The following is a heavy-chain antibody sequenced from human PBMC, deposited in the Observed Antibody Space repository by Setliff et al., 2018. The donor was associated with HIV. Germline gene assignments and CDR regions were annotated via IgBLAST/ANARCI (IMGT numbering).Heavy chain of an antibody. D-gene: IGHD6-13*01. CDR2: INAGNGNT. Sequence: ASVKVSCKASGYSFTRNFVHWVRQAPGQRLEWMGWINAGNGNTKYSQKFQGRVTITRDTSASTAYMELSSLRSEDTAVYYCARDGQQLVSYYYYYYMDVWGKGTTVTVSS. CDR3: ARDGQQLVSYYYYYYMDV. V-gene: IGHV1-3*01. CDR1: GYSFTRNF. J-gene: IGHJ6*03.